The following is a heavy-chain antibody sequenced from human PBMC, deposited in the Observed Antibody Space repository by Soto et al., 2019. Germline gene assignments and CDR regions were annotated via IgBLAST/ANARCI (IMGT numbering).Heavy chain of an antibody. CDR2: IYSGGST. D-gene: IGHD4-17*01. Sequence: EVQLVESGGGLVQPGGSLRLSCAASGFTVSSNYMSWVRQAPGKGLEWVSVIYSGGSTYYADSVKGRFTISRDNSKNTLYLQMTSLRAEDTAVYYCARDPDYGDYDAGRDYWGQGTLVTVSS. V-gene: IGHV3-66*01. J-gene: IGHJ4*02. CDR1: GFTVSSNY. CDR3: ARDPDYGDYDAGRDY.